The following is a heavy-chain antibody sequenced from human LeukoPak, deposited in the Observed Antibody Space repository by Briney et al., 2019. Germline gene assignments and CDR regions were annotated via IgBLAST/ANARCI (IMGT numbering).Heavy chain of an antibody. Sequence: SETLSLTCSVSGCSISSYYWSWIRQPPGQGLEGFGYIYSSGSTNYNPSLKSRVTRSVDTSKSQFSLKLSSVTAADTAVYYCASVGFDDDLWGRGTLVTVSS. V-gene: IGHV4-59*01. D-gene: IGHD3-10*01. J-gene: IGHJ2*01. CDR2: IYSSGST. CDR3: ASVGFDDDL. CDR1: GCSISSYY.